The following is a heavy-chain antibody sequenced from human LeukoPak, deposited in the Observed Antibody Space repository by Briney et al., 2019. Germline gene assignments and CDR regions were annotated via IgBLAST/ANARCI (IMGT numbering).Heavy chain of an antibody. CDR1: GGSISSYY. V-gene: IGHV3-9*01. CDR2: ISWNSGSI. J-gene: IGHJ4*02. Sequence: LSLTCTVSGGSISSYYWSWVRQAPGKGLEWVSGISWNSGSIGYADSVKGRFTISRDNAKNSLYLQMNSLRAEDTALYYCAKDITGYYDSSGLFDYWGQGTLVTVSS. D-gene: IGHD3-22*01. CDR3: AKDITGYYDSSGLFDY.